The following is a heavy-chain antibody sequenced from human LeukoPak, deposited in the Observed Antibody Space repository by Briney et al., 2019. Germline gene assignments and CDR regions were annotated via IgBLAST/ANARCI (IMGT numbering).Heavy chain of an antibody. CDR2: IYYSGST. V-gene: IGHV4-59*01. Sequence: SETMSLTCSVSGGSISSYYWSWIRQPPGKGLEWIGYIYYSGSTNYNPSLKSRVTISVDTSKNQFSLKLSSVTAADTAVYYCAREGPDAFDIWGQGTMVTVSS. CDR1: GGSISSYY. J-gene: IGHJ3*02. CDR3: AREGPDAFDI.